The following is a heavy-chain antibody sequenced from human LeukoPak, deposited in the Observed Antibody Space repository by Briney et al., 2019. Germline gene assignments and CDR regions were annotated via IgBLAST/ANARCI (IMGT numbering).Heavy chain of an antibody. V-gene: IGHV3-23*01. D-gene: IGHD2-15*01. CDR3: TTRLQHHFDY. J-gene: IGHJ4*02. CDR2: ISDPHSGSQT. Sequence: GGSLRLSCAASGFTFSSYTMNWVRQALGQGLEWVSTISDPHSGSQTHYADSGKGRFTISRDDSQNTVYLQMDSLRAEDTAVYYCTTRLQHHFDYWGQGPQVTVSS. CDR1: GFTFSSYT.